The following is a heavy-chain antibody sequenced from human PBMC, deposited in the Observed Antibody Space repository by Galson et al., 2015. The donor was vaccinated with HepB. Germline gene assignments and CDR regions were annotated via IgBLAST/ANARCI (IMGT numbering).Heavy chain of an antibody. J-gene: IGHJ6*03. V-gene: IGHV1-69*13. CDR1: GGTFSSYA. CDR2: IIPIFGTA. Sequence: SVKVSCKASGGTFSSYAISWVRQAPGQGLEWMGGIIPIFGTANYAQKFQGRVTITADESTSTAYMELSSLRSEDTAVYYCARDLPHYVDTAMGPYYYYYMDVWGKGTTVTVSS. CDR3: ARDLPHYVDTAMGPYYYYYMDV. D-gene: IGHD5-18*01.